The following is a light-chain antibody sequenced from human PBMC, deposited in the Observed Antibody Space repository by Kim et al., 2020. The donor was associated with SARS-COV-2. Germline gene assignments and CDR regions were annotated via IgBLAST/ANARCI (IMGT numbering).Light chain of an antibody. CDR2: DTF. Sequence: SLSPGERATLSCRASRNVSTYLAWYQQKPGQAPRLLIHDTFHRATGIPGRFRGSGSGTDFTLTISSLEPEDFAVYFCQQRSNWVTFGGGTKVDIK. J-gene: IGKJ4*01. CDR1: RNVSTY. CDR3: QQRSNWVT. V-gene: IGKV3-11*01.